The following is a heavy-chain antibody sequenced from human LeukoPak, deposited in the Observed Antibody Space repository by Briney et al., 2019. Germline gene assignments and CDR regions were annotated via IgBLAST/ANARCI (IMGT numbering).Heavy chain of an antibody. D-gene: IGHD3-22*01. CDR3: AKDLYAAEKYYDDSSGYTTFDY. CDR1: VFTFISYV. CDR2: ISGRGGST. J-gene: IGHJ4*02. V-gene: IGHV3-23*01. Sequence: GGSLRLSCAAPVFTFISYVMSWVRQAPGKGLEWVSAISGRGGSTYYADSLKGRFTISTDNSKDTLYLQMNSLRAEDTAVYYCAKDLYAAEKYYDDSSGYTTFDYWGQGTLVTVSS.